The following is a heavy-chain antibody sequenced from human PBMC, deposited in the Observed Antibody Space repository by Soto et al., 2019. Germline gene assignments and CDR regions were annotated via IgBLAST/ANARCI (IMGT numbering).Heavy chain of an antibody. J-gene: IGHJ6*02. D-gene: IGHD3-10*01. Sequence: GPTLANPTQTLTLTCTFSGFSLSTSGMRVSWIRQPPGKALEWLSGNDWDDDTFYSSYLKTRLTISKHSSKNQAVLTMTNMDPVETATYYCARSPHYDGSGSYTWAYGMDVWGQGTTVTVSS. CDR1: GFSLSTSGMR. CDR2: NDWDDDT. CDR3: ARSPHYDGSGSYTWAYGMDV. V-gene: IGHV2-70*04.